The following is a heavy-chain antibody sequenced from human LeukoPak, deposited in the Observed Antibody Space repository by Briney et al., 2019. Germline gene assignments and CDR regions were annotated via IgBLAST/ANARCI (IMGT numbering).Heavy chain of an antibody. Sequence: GGSLRLSCAVSGISLSNYGMSWVRQAPGKGLEWDAGISGSGGGTNYADSVKGRFTISRDNPKNTLFLQMNRLRAEDTAVYFCAKRSVVIRVILVGFHKEAYYFDSWGQGALVTVSS. V-gene: IGHV3-23*01. J-gene: IGHJ4*02. CDR3: AKRSVVIRVILVGFHKEAYYFDS. CDR2: ISGSGGGT. D-gene: IGHD2-21*01. CDR1: GISLSNYG.